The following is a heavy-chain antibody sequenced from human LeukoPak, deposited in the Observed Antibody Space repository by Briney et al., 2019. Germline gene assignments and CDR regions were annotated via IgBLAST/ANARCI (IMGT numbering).Heavy chain of an antibody. V-gene: IGHV1-69*04. CDR3: ATGKNGYYDS. CDR2: IAPILGMT. J-gene: IGHJ4*02. D-gene: IGHD3-3*01. CDR1: GGALSSYG. Sequence: GASVKVSCKASGGALSSYGINWVRQAPGQGLEWMGRIAPILGMTNYGQKFQGRVTITADRFTSTAYMELTSLRSGDTAVYYCATGKNGYYDSWDQGTLVTVSS.